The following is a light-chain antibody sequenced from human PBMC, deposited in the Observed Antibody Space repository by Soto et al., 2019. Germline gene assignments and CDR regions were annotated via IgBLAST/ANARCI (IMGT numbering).Light chain of an antibody. CDR3: QQYNNWPRT. CDR2: GAS. J-gene: IGKJ1*01. Sequence: EIVLTQSPGTLSLSPGERATLSCRASQSVTNNYLAWFQQKPGQAPRLLMYGASSRATGIPDRFSGSGSGTEFTITINSLQSEDFEVYDGQQYNNWPRTFGQGTKVDI. CDR1: QSVTNN. V-gene: IGKV3D-15*01.